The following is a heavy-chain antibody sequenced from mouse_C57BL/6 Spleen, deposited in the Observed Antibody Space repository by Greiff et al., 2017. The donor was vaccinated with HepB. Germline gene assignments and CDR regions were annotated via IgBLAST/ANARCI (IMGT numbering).Heavy chain of an antibody. CDR1: GFTFSDYY. J-gene: IGHJ1*03. V-gene: IGHV5-16*01. D-gene: IGHD1-1*01. CDR2: INYDGSST. CDR3: ARDTVGWYFDV. Sequence: EVMLVESEGGLVQPGSSMKLSCTASGFTFSDYYMAWVRQVPEKGLEWVANINYDGSSTYYLDSLKSRFIISRDNAKNILYLQMSSLKSEDTATYYCARDTVGWYFDVWGTGTTVTVSS.